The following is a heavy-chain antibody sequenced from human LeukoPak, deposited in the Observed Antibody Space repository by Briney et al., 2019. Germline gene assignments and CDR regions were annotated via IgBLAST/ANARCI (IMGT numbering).Heavy chain of an antibody. D-gene: IGHD3-16*01. Sequence: PGGSLRLSCEASGFTFSTYNMNWVRQTPGKGLEWVALISYDGSKKWYADAVKGRFTVSRDNSQNTLYLQMNSLRAEDTAVYYCAKDPRFMTTVFDYWGQGTLVTVSS. J-gene: IGHJ4*02. CDR2: ISYDGSKK. CDR1: GFTFSTYN. CDR3: AKDPRFMTTVFDY. V-gene: IGHV3-30*18.